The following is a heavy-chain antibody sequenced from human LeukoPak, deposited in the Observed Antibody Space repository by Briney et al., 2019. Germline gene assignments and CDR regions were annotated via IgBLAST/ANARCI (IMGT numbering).Heavy chain of an antibody. CDR1: GFAFSSYT. V-gene: IGHV3-21*01. J-gene: IGHJ5*02. CDR3: ARDQIRGGLWP. Sequence: PGGSLRLSCAASGFAFSSYTMNWVRQAPGKGLEWVSSITSSSGYLYYADSVKGRFTISRDNAKNSLYLQVNSLRAEDTAVYYCARDQIRGGLWPWGQGTLVTVSS. D-gene: IGHD3-16*01. CDR2: ITSSSGYL.